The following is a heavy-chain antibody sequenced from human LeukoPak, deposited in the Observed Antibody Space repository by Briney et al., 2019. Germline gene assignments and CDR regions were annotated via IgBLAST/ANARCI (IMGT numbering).Heavy chain of an antibody. CDR3: GRAGVYSASSGYGPDR. D-gene: IGHD3-22*01. Sequence: GGSLRLSCAASGFTFTSYTTTWVRQAPGKGLEWLSIISGSGGATYYADSVRGRFTISRDNSKNTVYLQMTSLRAEDTAVYYCGRAGVYSASSGYGPDRWGQGTLVTVSS. J-gene: IGHJ5*02. CDR1: GFTFTSYT. V-gene: IGHV3-23*01. CDR2: ISGSGGAT.